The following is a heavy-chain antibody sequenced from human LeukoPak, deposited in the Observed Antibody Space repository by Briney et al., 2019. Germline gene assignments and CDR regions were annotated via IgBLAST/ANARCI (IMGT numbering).Heavy chain of an antibody. J-gene: IGHJ4*02. CDR1: GYTFTGYY. V-gene: IGHV1-2*02. D-gene: IGHD2-15*01. CDR3: ARQFCTGGSCTHFLDY. CDR2: INANSGGT. Sequence: ASVKVSCKASGYTFTGYYMHWERQAPGQGLEWMGWINANSGGTNYAQKFQGRVTMTRDTSISTAYMELSRLRSDDTAVYYCARQFCTGGSCTHFLDYWGQGTLVTVSS.